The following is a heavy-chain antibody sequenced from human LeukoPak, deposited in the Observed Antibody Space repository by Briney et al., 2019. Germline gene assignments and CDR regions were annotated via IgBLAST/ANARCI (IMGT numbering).Heavy chain of an antibody. CDR3: ARGGSSWQYFDY. V-gene: IGHV4-31*03. Sequence: SETLSLTCTVSGGSISNGGYYWSWIRQHPGKGLEWIGYIYYSGSTNYNPSLKSRVTISVDTSKNQFSLKLSSVTAADTAVYYCARGGSSWQYFDYWGQGTLVTVSS. CDR1: GGSISNGGYY. CDR2: IYYSGST. J-gene: IGHJ4*02. D-gene: IGHD6-13*01.